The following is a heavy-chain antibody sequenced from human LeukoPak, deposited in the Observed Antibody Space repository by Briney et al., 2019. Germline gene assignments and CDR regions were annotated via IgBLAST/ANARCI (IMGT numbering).Heavy chain of an antibody. V-gene: IGHV4-59*01. D-gene: IGHD4-17*01. CDR3: ARGPTVTTDY. Sequence: SETLSLTCTVSGGSISSYYWSWIRQPPGKGLEWIGYMYYSGSTDYNPSLKSRVTMSLDTSKNQFSLNLSSVTAADTAVYYCARGPTVTTDYWGQGILVTVSS. CDR2: MYYSGST. CDR1: GGSISSYY. J-gene: IGHJ4*02.